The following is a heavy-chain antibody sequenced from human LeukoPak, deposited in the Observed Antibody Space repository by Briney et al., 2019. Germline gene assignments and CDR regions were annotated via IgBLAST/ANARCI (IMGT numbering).Heavy chain of an antibody. J-gene: IGHJ4*02. CDR2: IYTGGYT. CDR1: GLTVSSNY. V-gene: IGHV3-66*01. D-gene: IGHD4-23*01. CDR3: ARDRPKDSGGHFDY. Sequence: PGGSLRLSCAASGLTVSSNYMSWVRQAPGKGLEWVSVIYTGGYTRYADSVKGRFTISRDNSKNTLYLQMNSLRAEDTAVYYCARDRPKDSGGHFDYWGQGTLVTVSS.